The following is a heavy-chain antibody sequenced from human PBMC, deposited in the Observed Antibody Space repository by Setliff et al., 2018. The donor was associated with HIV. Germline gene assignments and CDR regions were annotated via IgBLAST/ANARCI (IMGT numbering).Heavy chain of an antibody. CDR3: ARGVQAQVVLMSHVKGRFDP. CDR2: INHRGDN. V-gene: IGHV4-38-2*01. CDR1: GYSIRSGYY. J-gene: IGHJ5*02. Sequence: SETLSLTCAVSGYSIRSGYYWGWIRQSPGKGLEWIGDINHRGDNKYNPSLRSRVIISVDKSKNQFSLKLISLTAADTAKYFCARGVQAQVVLMSHVKGRFDPWGQGTLVTVSS. D-gene: IGHD2-8*01.